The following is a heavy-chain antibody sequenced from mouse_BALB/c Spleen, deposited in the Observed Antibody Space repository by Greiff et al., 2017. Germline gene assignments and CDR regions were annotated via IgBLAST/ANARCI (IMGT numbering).Heavy chain of an antibody. V-gene: IGHV1-5*01. CDR3: TGFTTAYFDY. Sequence: EVQLQQSGTVLARPGASVKMSCKASGYSFTSYWMHWVKQRPGQGLEWIGAIYPRNSDTSYNQKFKGKAKLTAVTSASTAYMELSSLTNEDSAVYYCTGFTTAYFDYWGQGTTLTVSS. CDR2: IYPRNSDT. J-gene: IGHJ2*01. CDR1: GYSFTSYW. D-gene: IGHD1-2*01.